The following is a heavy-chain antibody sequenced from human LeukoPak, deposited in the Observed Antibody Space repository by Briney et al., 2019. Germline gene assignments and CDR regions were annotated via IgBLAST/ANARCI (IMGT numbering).Heavy chain of an antibody. V-gene: IGHV4-31*11. CDR3: ARSGQLVNWFDP. D-gene: IGHD6-13*01. Sequence: SETLSLTCAVYGGSFSGYYWSWIRQHPGKGLEWIGYIYYSGSTYYNPSLKSRVTISVDTSKNQFSLKLSSVTAADTAVYYCARSGQLVNWFDPWGQGTLVTVSS. J-gene: IGHJ5*02. CDR1: GGSFSGYY. CDR2: IYYSGST.